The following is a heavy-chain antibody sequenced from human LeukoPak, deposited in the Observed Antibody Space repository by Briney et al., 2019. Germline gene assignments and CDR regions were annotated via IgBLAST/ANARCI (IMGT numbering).Heavy chain of an antibody. CDR2: KIDDNGVT. Sequence: ASVRISCKASGYTFVNYAIAWVRQVPGQGLEWMGWKIDDNGVTKYLDNDARKFHGRGTMTIDTSTSTAYCEVGDLTYDDTAVYFCARVGVVAAALWGNWFDSWGQGTLVTVSS. CDR3: ARVGVVAAALWGNWFDS. J-gene: IGHJ5*01. D-gene: IGHD3-3*01. CDR1: GYTFVNYA. V-gene: IGHV1-18*04.